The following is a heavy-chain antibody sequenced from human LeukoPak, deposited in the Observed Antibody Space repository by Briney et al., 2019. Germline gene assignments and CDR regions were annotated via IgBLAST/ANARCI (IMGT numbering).Heavy chain of an antibody. CDR1: GFTFSSYS. V-gene: IGHV3-21*04. J-gene: IGHJ3*02. CDR3: AREDDSSGYNDAFDI. Sequence: PGGSLRLSCAASGFTFSSYSMNWVRQAPGKGLEWVSSISSSSSYIYYADSVKGRFTISRDNAKNSLYLQMNSLRAEDTAVYYCAREDDSSGYNDAFDIWGQGTMVTVSS. D-gene: IGHD3-22*01. CDR2: ISSSSSYI.